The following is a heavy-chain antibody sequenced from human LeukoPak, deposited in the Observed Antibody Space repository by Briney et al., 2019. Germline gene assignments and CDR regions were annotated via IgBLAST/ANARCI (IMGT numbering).Heavy chain of an antibody. CDR3: ARIRKDLLTYRDGFDL. CDR2: INHSGST. CDR1: GGSFSGYY. V-gene: IGHV4-34*01. J-gene: IGHJ3*01. D-gene: IGHD3-9*01. Sequence: PSETLSLTCAVYGGSFSGYYWSWIRQPPGKGLEWIGEINHSGSTNYNPSLKSRVTISVDTSKNQFSLKLSSVTASDTAIYYCARIRKDLLTYRDGFDLWGQGTMVTVSS.